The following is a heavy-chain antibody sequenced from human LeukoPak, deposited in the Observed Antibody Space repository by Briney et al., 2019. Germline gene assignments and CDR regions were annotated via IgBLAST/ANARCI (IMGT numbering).Heavy chain of an antibody. CDR3: ARRYAGGWTDY. Sequence: GASVTVSCKASGYTFSSNDINWVRQATGQGLEWMGWMNPENGNTGYAERFQGRVTLTRNTSISTAYMELSSLGSEDTAVYYCARRYAGGWTDYWGQGTLVTVSS. J-gene: IGHJ4*02. D-gene: IGHD6-19*01. CDR1: GYTFSSND. CDR2: MNPENGNT. V-gene: IGHV1-8*01.